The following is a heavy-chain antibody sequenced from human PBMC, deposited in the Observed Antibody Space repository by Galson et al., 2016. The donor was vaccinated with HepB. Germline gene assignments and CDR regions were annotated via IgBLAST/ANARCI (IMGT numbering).Heavy chain of an antibody. Sequence: SVKVSCKASGYTFTSSDINWVRQATGQGLEWMGWMNPKSGNTGYAQEFQGRVTMTRDTSISTAYMELSSLRSEDTAVYYCAREIPRKQLWLRFGYFDSWGQGTLVTVSS. V-gene: IGHV1-8*01. D-gene: IGHD5-18*01. CDR2: MNPKSGNT. J-gene: IGHJ4*02. CDR3: AREIPRKQLWLRFGYFDS. CDR1: GYTFTSSD.